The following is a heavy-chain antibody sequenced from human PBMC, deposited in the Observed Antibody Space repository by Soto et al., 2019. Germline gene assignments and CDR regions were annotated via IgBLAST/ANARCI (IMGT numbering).Heavy chain of an antibody. CDR2: IYYSGTA. V-gene: IGHV4-39*01. D-gene: IGHD4-17*01. Sequence: QLQLQESGPGLVKPSETLSLTCTVSGGSISSSSYYWGWIRQPPGKGLEWIGSIYYSGTAHYTPSLKSRLTTSVDTSKNQFSLNLSAVTAADTAVYYCARRATTVTYDAFDIWGQGTMVTVSS. CDR1: GGSISSSSYY. CDR3: ARRATTVTYDAFDI. J-gene: IGHJ3*02.